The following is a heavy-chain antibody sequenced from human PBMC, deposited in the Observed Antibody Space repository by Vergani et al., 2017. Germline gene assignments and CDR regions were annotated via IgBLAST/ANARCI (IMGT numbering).Heavy chain of an antibody. CDR1: GGSFSGYY. CDR3: ARGPAQGMDV. Sequence: QVQLQQWGAGLLKPSETLSLTCAVYGGSFSGYYWSWIRQPAGKGLEWIGRIYTSGSTNYNPSLKSRVTISVDTSKNQFSLKLSSVTAADTAVYYCARGPAQGMDVWGKGTTVTVSS. J-gene: IGHJ6*03. V-gene: IGHV4-59*10. CDR2: IYTSGST.